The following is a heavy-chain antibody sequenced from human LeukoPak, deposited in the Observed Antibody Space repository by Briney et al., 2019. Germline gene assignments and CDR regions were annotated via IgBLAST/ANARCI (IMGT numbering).Heavy chain of an antibody. CDR3: ARHPLYYYDSSGYRRGAFDI. Sequence: PSETLSLTCAVYGVSFSGYYWSWIRQPPGKGLEWIGEINDSGSTNYNTSLKSRGNISVETSKNQFSLKLSSVTAAATAVYYCARHPLYYYDSSGYRRGAFDIWGQGTVVTVSS. J-gene: IGHJ3*02. V-gene: IGHV4-34*01. CDR1: GVSFSGYY. D-gene: IGHD3-22*01. CDR2: INDSGST.